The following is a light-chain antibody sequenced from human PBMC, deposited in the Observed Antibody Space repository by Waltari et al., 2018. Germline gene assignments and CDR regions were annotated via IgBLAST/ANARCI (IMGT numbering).Light chain of an antibody. CDR1: QSVLYNSNNKNY. CDR3: QQYYTNSYT. V-gene: IGKV4-1*01. CDR2: WAS. J-gene: IGKJ2*01. Sequence: DIVMTQSPDSLPVSLGERATINCKSSQSVLYNSNNKNYLAWYQQKPGQPPKLLIYWASTRESGVPDRFSGSGSGTDFTLTISSLQAEDVAVYYCQQYYTNSYTFGQGTKLEIK.